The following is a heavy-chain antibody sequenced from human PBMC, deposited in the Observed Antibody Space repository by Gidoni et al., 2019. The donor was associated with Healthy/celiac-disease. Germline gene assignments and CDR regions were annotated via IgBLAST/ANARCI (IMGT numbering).Heavy chain of an antibody. CDR1: GGSISSSNW. J-gene: IGHJ4*02. D-gene: IGHD3-10*01. CDR2: IYNSGST. V-gene: IGHV4-4*02. CDR3: VREFGELSPDFLDY. Sequence: QVQLQESGPGLVKPSGTLSLTCAVSGGSISSSNWWSWVRQPPGKGLEWIGEIYNSGSTNYNPSLKSRVTISVDKSKNQFSLKLSSVTAADTAVYYCVREFGELSPDFLDYWGQGTLVTVSS.